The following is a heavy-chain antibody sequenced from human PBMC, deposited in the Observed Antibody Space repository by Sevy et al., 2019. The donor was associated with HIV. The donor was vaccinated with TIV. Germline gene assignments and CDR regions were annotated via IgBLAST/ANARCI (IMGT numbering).Heavy chain of an antibody. J-gene: IGHJ3*02. D-gene: IGHD3-10*01. CDR1: GFTLSRYS. Sequence: GGSLRLSCAASGFTLSRYSMNWVRQAPGKGLEWVSSISSSSYIYYADSVKGRFTISRDNAKNSLYLQMNSLRAEDTAVYYCASTMVRGVYDAFDIWGQGTMVTVSS. CDR3: ASTMVRGVYDAFDI. V-gene: IGHV3-21*01. CDR2: ISSSSYI.